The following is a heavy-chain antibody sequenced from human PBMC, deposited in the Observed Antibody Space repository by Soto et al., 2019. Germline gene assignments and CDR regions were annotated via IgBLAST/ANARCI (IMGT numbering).Heavy chain of an antibody. CDR3: ARYRKYYYYGMDV. J-gene: IGHJ6*02. D-gene: IGHD4-4*01. CDR2: IYYSGST. Sequence: PSETLSLTCTVSGGSISSYYWSWIRQPPGKGLEWIGYIYYSGSTNYNPSLKSRVTISVDTSKNQFSLKLSSVTAADTAVYYCARYRKYYYYGMDVWGQGTTVTVSS. V-gene: IGHV4-59*01. CDR1: GGSISSYY.